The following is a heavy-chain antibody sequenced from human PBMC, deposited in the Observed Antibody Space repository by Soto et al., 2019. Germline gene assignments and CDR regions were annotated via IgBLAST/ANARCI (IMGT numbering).Heavy chain of an antibody. CDR1: GFILSDCA. V-gene: IGHV3-74*01. CDR2: INSDGSIT. CDR3: AREPGREQWLAPGGLDY. D-gene: IGHD6-19*01. Sequence: GGSLRLSCATSGFILSDCAMNWVRQAPGKGLEWVSRINSDGSITSYADSVKGRFTISRDNAKNTLYLQMNSLRAEDTAVYYCAREPGREQWLAPGGLDYWGQGTLVTVSS. J-gene: IGHJ4*02.